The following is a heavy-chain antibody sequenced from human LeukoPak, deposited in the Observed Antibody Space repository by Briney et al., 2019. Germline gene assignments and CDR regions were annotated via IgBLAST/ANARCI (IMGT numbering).Heavy chain of an antibody. Sequence: KPSETLSLTCAVYGGSFSGYYWSWIRQPPGKGLEWIGEINHSGSTNYNPSLKSRVTISVDTSKNQFSLKLSSVTAADTAVYYCARDPGATVTKRILPRAGPGYYMDVWGKGTTVTVSS. D-gene: IGHD4-17*01. CDR3: ARDPGATVTKRILPRAGPGYYMDV. CDR2: INHSGST. J-gene: IGHJ6*03. CDR1: GGSFSGYY. V-gene: IGHV4-34*01.